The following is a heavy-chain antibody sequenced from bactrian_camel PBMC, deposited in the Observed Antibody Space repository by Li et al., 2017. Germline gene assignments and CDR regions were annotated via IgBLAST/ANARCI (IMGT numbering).Heavy chain of an antibody. J-gene: IGHJ4*01. V-gene: IGHV3S42*01. CDR1: GFTFSIYA. CDR2: INSGGGST. D-gene: IGHD6*01. Sequence: VQLVESGGGSVQAGGSLSLSCAASGFTFSIYAMSWVRQAPGKGLEWVSAINSGGGSTSYADSVKGRFTISRDNAKNTLYLQMNSLKTEDTAVYYCARMGWYVPYDLWGVGTQVTVS.